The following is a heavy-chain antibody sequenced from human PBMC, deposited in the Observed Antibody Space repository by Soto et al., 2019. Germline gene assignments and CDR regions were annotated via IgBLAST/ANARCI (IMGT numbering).Heavy chain of an antibody. J-gene: IGHJ4*02. V-gene: IGHV4-31*03. Sequence: QVQLQESGPGLVKPSQTLSLTCTVSGGSVTSSGYYWSWIRQHPGKGLEWIGYIYYGGSTYYNPSLKSRVTISVNLSKNQFSLKLRTVTAADTAGYYCTSGSGSPYYFDHWGQGTLATVSS. CDR3: TSGSGSPYYFDH. CDR1: GGSVTSSGYY. D-gene: IGHD3-10*01. CDR2: IYYGGST.